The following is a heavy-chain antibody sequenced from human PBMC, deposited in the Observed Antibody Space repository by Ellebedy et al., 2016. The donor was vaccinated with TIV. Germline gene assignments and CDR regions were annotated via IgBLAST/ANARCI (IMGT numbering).Heavy chain of an antibody. CDR3: ARQGRSRFSSFDY. V-gene: IGHV4-59*08. D-gene: IGHD2-15*01. CDR2: IDYSGST. J-gene: IGHJ4*02. Sequence: MPSETLSLTCTVSGGSISSYYWSWIRQPPGKGLEWIGYIDYSGSTNYNPSLKSRVTISVDTYKNQFSLKLSAVTAPDTAVYYCARQGRSRFSSFDYWGQGTLVTVSS. CDR1: GGSISSYY.